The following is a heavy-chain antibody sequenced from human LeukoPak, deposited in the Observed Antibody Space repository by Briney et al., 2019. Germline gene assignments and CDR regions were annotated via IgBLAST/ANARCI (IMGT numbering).Heavy chain of an antibody. D-gene: IGHD4-17*01. J-gene: IGHJ6*02. CDR1: GGSISSGGYY. CDR3: ARENGDYVRGPYGMDV. Sequence: KPSQTLSLTCTVSGGSISSGGYYWCWIRQHPGKGLEWIGYIYYSGSTYYNPSLKSRVTISVDTSKNQFSLKLSSVTAADTAVYYCARENGDYVRGPYGMDVWGQGTTVTVSS. V-gene: IGHV4-31*03. CDR2: IYYSGST.